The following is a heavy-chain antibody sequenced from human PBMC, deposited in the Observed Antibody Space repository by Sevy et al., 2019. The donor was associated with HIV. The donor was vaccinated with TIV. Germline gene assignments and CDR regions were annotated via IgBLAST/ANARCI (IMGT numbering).Heavy chain of an antibody. D-gene: IGHD6-19*01. CDR1: GFTFSSYD. CDR3: AKGRDSSGWYYYGMDV. V-gene: IGHV3-30*18. CDR2: ISYDGSNK. Sequence: GGSLRLSCAASGFTFSSYDMHWVRQAPGKGLEWVAFISYDGSNKYYADSVKGRFTISRDNSKNTLYLQMNSLRAEDTAVYYCAKGRDSSGWYYYGMDVWGQGTTVTVSS. J-gene: IGHJ6*02.